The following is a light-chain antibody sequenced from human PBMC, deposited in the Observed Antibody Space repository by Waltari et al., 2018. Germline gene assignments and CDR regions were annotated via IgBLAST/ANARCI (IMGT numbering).Light chain of an antibody. J-gene: IGLJ3*02. CDR1: GSNIGAGYD. CDR2: GST. CDR3: QSYDTTLSVV. Sequence: QSVLTQPPSVSGAPGQRVPISCTGSGSNIGAGYDVPWYQQLPRAAPKLPIYGSTSRPLGVPDRFFGSTSGTSAFLAITGLQAEDEADYYCQSYDTTLSVVFGGGTKLTVL. V-gene: IGLV1-40*01.